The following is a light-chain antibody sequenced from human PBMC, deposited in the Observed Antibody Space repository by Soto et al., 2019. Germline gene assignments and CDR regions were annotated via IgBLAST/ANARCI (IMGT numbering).Light chain of an antibody. CDR1: SSDVGGYNY. CDR2: EVS. V-gene: IGLV2-8*01. CDR3: SSYAGSNNFDVV. J-gene: IGLJ2*01. Sequence: QSALTQPPSASGSPGQSVTISCTGTSSDVGGYNYVSWYQQHPGKAPKLMIYEVSKRPSGVPDRFSGSKSGNTASLTVSGLQAEDEADDYGSSYAGSNNFDVVFGGGTKLTVL.